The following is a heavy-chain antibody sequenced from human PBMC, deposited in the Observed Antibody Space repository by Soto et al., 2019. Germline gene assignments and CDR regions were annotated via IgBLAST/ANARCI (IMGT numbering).Heavy chain of an antibody. Sequence: PGGSLRLSCTTSGFTFSDYEMNWVRQAPGKGLEWVSHISSSGSIIYYADSVKGRFTISRDNAKNSLSLQMTSLRIDDTGLYYCARGNSGYDPSRDYWGQGTLVTVSS. D-gene: IGHD5-12*01. V-gene: IGHV3-48*03. J-gene: IGHJ4*01. CDR2: ISSSGSII. CDR3: ARGNSGYDPSRDY. CDR1: GFTFSDYE.